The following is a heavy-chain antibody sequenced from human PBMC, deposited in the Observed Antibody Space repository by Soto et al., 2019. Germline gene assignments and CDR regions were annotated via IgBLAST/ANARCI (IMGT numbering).Heavy chain of an antibody. CDR1: GFTFSSYA. J-gene: IGHJ4*02. CDR3: AKLPSIDDY. D-gene: IGHD2-2*01. V-gene: IGHV3-23*01. Sequence: GGSLRLSCAASGFTFSSYAMSWVRRAPGKGLEWVSAISGSVGSTFYADSVKGRFTISRDNSKNTLYLQMNSLRAEDTAVYYCAKLPSIDDYWGQGTLVTVSS. CDR2: ISGSVGST.